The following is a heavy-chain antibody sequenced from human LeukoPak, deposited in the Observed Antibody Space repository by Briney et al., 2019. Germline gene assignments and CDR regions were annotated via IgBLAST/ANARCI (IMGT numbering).Heavy chain of an antibody. CDR2: ISSSSSYI. CDR1: GFTLSSYS. CDR3: GKGGQSSSWFWVD. Sequence: GGSLRLSCAASGFTLSSYSMNWVRQAPGKGLEWVSSISSSSSYIYYADSVKGRFTISRDNAKNSLYLQMNSLRADDTAVYYCGKGGQSSSWFWVDWGQGTLVTVSS. J-gene: IGHJ4*02. D-gene: IGHD6-13*01. V-gene: IGHV3-21*01.